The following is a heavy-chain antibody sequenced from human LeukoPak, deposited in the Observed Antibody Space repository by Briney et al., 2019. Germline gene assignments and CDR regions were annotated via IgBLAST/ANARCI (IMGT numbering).Heavy chain of an antibody. J-gene: IGHJ4*02. Sequence: PSETLSLTCIVSGGSINNHYWTWIRQTPGKGLEWIGDIHYTGTTKYNPSLKSRVTISIDTSKNQFSLKLSSVTAADTAVYYCASYVRGVIVPGYFDYWGQGTLVTVSS. D-gene: IGHD3-10*02. CDR1: GGSINNHY. V-gene: IGHV4-59*08. CDR2: IHYTGTT. CDR3: ASYVRGVIVPGYFDY.